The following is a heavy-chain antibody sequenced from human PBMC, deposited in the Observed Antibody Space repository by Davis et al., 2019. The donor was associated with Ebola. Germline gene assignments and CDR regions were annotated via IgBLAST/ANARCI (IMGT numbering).Heavy chain of an antibody. CDR2: IYHSGST. J-gene: IGHJ4*02. CDR3: AREIAAATDY. Sequence: SQTLSLTCGVSGGSINSLNFYWGWIRQPPGKRLEWIGSIYHSGSTYSNPSLKSRVTLSVDTSKNQFSLRLSSVTAADTAVYYCAREIAAATDYWGQGTLVTASS. V-gene: IGHV4-39*02. D-gene: IGHD6-13*01. CDR1: GGSINSLNFY.